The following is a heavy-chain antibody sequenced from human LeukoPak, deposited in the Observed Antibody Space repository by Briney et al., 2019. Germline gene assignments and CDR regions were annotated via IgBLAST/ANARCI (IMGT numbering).Heavy chain of an antibody. D-gene: IGHD3-22*01. CDR2: IIPIFGTA. J-gene: IGHJ6*02. V-gene: IGHV1-69*13. CDR3: ARTNVAIVVVIPRGYYYYGMDV. CDR1: GGTFTSYA. Sequence: SVKVSCKASGGTFTSYAISWVRQAPGQGLEWMGGIIPIFGTANYAQKFQGRVTITADESTSTAYMELSSLRSEDTAVYYCARTNVAIVVVIPRGYYYYGMDVWGQGTTVTVSS.